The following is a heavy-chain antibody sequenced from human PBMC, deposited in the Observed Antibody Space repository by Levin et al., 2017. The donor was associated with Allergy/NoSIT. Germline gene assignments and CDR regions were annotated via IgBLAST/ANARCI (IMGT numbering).Heavy chain of an antibody. CDR3: AQGGSAFTGGVPGTDD. J-gene: IGHJ6*02. CDR1: SLTTSGVG. CDR2: IYWNDHK. V-gene: IGHV2-5*01. D-gene: IGHD4-23*01. Sequence: SLTTSGVGVGWLRPPPGKALEWLAIIYWNDHKRYSPSLKDRLTITKDTSKNQVLLTMTNMDPADTATYFCAQGGSAFTGGVPGTDDWGQGSTVIVSS.